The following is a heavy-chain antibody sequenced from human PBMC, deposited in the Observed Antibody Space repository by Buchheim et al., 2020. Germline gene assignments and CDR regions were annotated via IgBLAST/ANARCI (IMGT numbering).Heavy chain of an antibody. CDR1: GFTFSSYG. D-gene: IGHD2-15*01. CDR3: ARDAGISSFDP. Sequence: QVQLVESGGGVVQPGRSLRLSCAASGFTFSSYGMHWVRQAPGKGLEWVAVIWYDGSKKYYADSVKGRFTISRANSKNTPYLQMNSLRAEDTAVYYCARDAGISSFDPWGQGTL. J-gene: IGHJ5*02. CDR2: IWYDGSKK. V-gene: IGHV3-33*01.